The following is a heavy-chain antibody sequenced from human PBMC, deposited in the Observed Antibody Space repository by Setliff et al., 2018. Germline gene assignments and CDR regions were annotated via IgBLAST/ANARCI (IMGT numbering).Heavy chain of an antibody. CDR3: ARGRNIAARLLDS. D-gene: IGHD6-6*01. J-gene: IGHJ4*02. CDR1: GGTFSDYH. V-gene: IGHV4-34*01. CDR2: INHRGST. Sequence: PSETLSLTCAAYGGTFSDYHWTWIRQSPEKGLEWIGEINHRGSTNYNPSLKSRVTISIDTSKDHFSLKLISMTAADTAVYYCARGRNIAARLLDSWGQGTLVTVSS.